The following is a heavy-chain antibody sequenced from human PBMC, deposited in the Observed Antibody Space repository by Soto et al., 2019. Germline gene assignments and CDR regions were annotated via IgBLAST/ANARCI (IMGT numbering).Heavy chain of an antibody. D-gene: IGHD2-2*01. CDR2: ISAYNGNT. Sequence: ASVKVSCKASGYTFTSYGISWVRQAPGQGLEWMGWISAYNGNTNYAQKLQGRVTMTTDTSTSTAYMELRSLRSDDTAVYYCARDRGGYCSSTSCFLDQYYYYYYGMDVWGQGTTVTVSS. CDR3: ARDRGGYCSSTSCFLDQYYYYYYGMDV. J-gene: IGHJ6*02. V-gene: IGHV1-18*01. CDR1: GYTFTSYG.